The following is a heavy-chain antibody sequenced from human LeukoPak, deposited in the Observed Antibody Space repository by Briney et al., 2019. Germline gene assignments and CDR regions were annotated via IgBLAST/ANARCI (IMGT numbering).Heavy chain of an antibody. CDR1: GFTFSSYA. Sequence: PGGSLRLSCAASGFTFSSYAMSWVRQAPGKGLEWVSAISGSGGSTYYADSVKGRFTISRDNSKTTLYLQMNSLRAEDTAVYYCAKATRRLLIGSRGVYYFDYWGQGTLVTVSS. V-gene: IGHV3-23*01. CDR3: AKATRRLLIGSRGVYYFDY. D-gene: IGHD3-10*02. CDR2: ISGSGGST. J-gene: IGHJ4*02.